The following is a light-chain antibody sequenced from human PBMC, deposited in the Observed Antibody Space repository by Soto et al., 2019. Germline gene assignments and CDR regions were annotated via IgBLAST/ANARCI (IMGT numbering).Light chain of an antibody. CDR3: YQYCSCPPYT. CDR2: GAS. CDR1: QSVSSSY. J-gene: IGKJ2*01. Sequence: EIVLTQSPGTLSLSPGERATLSCRASQSVSSSYLAWYQQKPGQAPRLLIYGASSRATGIPDRFSGSGSGTAYSPLTSRREAEDFLADYCYQYCSCPPYTFGQGTKLEIK. V-gene: IGKV3-20*01.